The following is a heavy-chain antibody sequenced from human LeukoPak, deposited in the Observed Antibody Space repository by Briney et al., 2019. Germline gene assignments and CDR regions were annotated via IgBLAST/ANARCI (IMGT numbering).Heavy chain of an antibody. Sequence: GGSLRLSCAAPGFMFGHYSMKWIRQAPGQGLEWVSSINPSGTYTLYADSVKGRFTISRDNAKNSLYLQMNSLRAEDTAVYYCASEETTNGGWTPNYWGQGTLVIVSS. CDR1: GFMFGHYS. CDR3: ASEETTNGGWTPNY. CDR2: INPSGTYT. V-gene: IGHV3-21*01. D-gene: IGHD6-19*01. J-gene: IGHJ4*02.